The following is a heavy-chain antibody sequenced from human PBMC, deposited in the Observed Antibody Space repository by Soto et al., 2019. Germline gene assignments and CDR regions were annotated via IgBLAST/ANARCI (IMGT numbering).Heavy chain of an antibody. D-gene: IGHD6-13*01. J-gene: IGHJ6*02. Sequence: GASVKVSCKASGYTFTSYYMHWVRQAPGQGLEWMGIINPSGGSTSYAQKFQGRVTMTRDTSTSTVYMELSSLRSEDTAVYYCARDLWQQLGLGPVPYYYYGMDVWGQGTTVTVS. CDR3: ARDLWQQLGLGPVPYYYYGMDV. V-gene: IGHV1-46*03. CDR2: INPSGGST. CDR1: GYTFTSYY.